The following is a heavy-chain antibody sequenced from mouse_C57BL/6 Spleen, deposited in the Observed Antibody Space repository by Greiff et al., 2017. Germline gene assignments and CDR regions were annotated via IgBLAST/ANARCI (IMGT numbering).Heavy chain of an antibody. V-gene: IGHV1-62-3*01. CDR3: ARNGGNYVRYAMDY. CDR2: IDPNSGGT. Sequence: QVQLQQPGAELVKPGASVKLSCKASGYTFTSYWMHWVKQRPGRGLEWIGRIDPNSGGTKYNEKFKGKDTLTVDKSSSTAYMELNSLTSEDSAVYYCARNGGNYVRYAMDYWGQGTSVTVSS. J-gene: IGHJ4*01. CDR1: GYTFTSYW. D-gene: IGHD2-1*01.